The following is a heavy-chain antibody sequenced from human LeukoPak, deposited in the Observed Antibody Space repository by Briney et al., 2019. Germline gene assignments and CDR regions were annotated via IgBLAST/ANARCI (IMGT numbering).Heavy chain of an antibody. J-gene: IGHJ4*02. CDR2: ISGSGSSP. CDR3: AKAEVQWLVLFRYFDY. CDR1: GFTSSSYA. Sequence: GGSLRLSCAGSGFTSSSYAMSWIRQAPGKGLEWVSGISGSGSSPYYANSVKGRFTISRDNSKNTPHLQMNSLRAEDTAVYYCAKAEVQWLVLFRYFDYWGQGTLVTVSS. V-gene: IGHV3-23*01. D-gene: IGHD6-19*01.